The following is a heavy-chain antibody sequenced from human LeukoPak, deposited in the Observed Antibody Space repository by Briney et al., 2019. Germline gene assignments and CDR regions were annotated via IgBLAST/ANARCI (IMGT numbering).Heavy chain of an antibody. CDR1: GGTFSSYV. J-gene: IGHJ3*02. D-gene: IGHD3-10*01. CDR3: AREPEPAITMVRGEVFDI. V-gene: IGHV1-69*13. CDR2: IIPGFGAA. Sequence: SVNVSCKASGGTFSSYVISWVRQAPGQGVEWMGGIIPGFGAANYAQTFQGTVTITADVSATTVYMVLNSLRSEDTAVYYCAREPEPAITMVRGEVFDIWGQGTMVIVSS.